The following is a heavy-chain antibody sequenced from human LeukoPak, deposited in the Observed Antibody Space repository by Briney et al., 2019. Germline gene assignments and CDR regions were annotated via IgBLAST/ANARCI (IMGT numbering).Heavy chain of an antibody. CDR2: IIPIFGTA. J-gene: IGHJ6*02. CDR3: AGPPAGPRDYYYGMDV. Sequence: ASVKVSCKASGGTFSSYVISWVRQAPGQGLEWMGGIIPIFGTANYAQKFQGRVTITADESTSTAYMELSSLRSEDTAVYYCAGPPAGPRDYYYGMDVWGQGTTVTVSS. V-gene: IGHV1-69*13. CDR1: GGTFSSYV. D-gene: IGHD6-19*01.